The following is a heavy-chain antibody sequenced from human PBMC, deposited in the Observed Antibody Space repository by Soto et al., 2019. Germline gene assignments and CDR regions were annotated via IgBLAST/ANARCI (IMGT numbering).Heavy chain of an antibody. Sequence: PSETLSLTCTVSGGSISSYYWSWIRQPPGKGLEWIGYIYYSGNTNYNPYLKSRITISIDTSKNQFSLKLSSVTAVDTAVYYCARDAYYYDSSGYYYFDYWGQGTLVTVSS. V-gene: IGHV4-59*01. CDR1: GGSISSYY. D-gene: IGHD3-22*01. CDR3: ARDAYYYDSSGYYYFDY. CDR2: IYYSGNT. J-gene: IGHJ4*02.